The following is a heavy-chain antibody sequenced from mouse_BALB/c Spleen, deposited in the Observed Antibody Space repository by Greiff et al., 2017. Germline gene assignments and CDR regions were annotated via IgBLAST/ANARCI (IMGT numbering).Heavy chain of an antibody. D-gene: IGHD2-3*01. CDR3: ARNPLIYDGYYLDY. V-gene: IGHV2-2*02. CDR2: IWSGGST. CDR1: GFSLTSYG. J-gene: IGHJ2*01. Sequence: VKLVESGPGLVQPSQSLSITCTVSGFSLTSYGVHWVRQSPGKGLEWLGVIWSGGSTDYNAAFISRLSISKDNSKSQVFFKMNSLQANDTAIYYCARNPLIYDGYYLDYWGQGTTLTVSS.